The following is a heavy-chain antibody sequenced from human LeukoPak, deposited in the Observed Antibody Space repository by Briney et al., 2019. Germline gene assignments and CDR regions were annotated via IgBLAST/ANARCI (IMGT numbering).Heavy chain of an antibody. D-gene: IGHD2-2*02. CDR3: AKGYCSSTSCYTTPFDY. J-gene: IGHJ4*02. Sequence: PGGSLRLSCAASGFTFSSYGMHWVRQAPGKGLEWVAFIRYDGSNKYYADSVKGRFTISRDNSKNTLYLQMNSLRAEDTAVYYCAKGYCSSTSCYTTPFDYWGQGTLVTVSS. V-gene: IGHV3-30*02. CDR1: GFTFSSYG. CDR2: IRYDGSNK.